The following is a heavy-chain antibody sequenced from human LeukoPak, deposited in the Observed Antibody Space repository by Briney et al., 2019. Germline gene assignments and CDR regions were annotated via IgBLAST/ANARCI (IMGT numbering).Heavy chain of an antibody. CDR2: ISYDGSNK. CDR1: GFTLSSYG. Sequence: GGSLRLSCAASGFTLSSYGMHWVRQAPGKGLEWVAVISYDGSNKYYADSVKGRFTISRDNSKNTLYLQMNSLRAEDTAVYYCAKVKRWLAHYFDYWGQGTPVTVSS. CDR3: AKVKRWLAHYFDY. V-gene: IGHV3-30*18. J-gene: IGHJ4*02. D-gene: IGHD6-19*01.